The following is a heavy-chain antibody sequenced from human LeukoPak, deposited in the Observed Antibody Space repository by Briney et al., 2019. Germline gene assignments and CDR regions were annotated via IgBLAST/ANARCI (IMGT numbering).Heavy chain of an antibody. CDR3: ARDSSSFPNYFDY. Sequence: GGSLRLSCVASGFSVSSNYMSWVRQAPGKGLEWVSLLYSDGSTFYADSVKGRFTVSRDNSKNTLYLQMNRLRAEDTAVYYCARDSSSFPNYFDYWGQGTLVTVSS. CDR2: LYSDGST. V-gene: IGHV3-53*01. J-gene: IGHJ4*02. CDR1: GFSVSSNY. D-gene: IGHD2/OR15-2a*01.